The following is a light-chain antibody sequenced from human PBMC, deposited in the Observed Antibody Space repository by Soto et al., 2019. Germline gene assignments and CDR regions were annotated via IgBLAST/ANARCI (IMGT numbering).Light chain of an antibody. Sequence: EIWMTQSPATLSVSLGERATLSCGASQSVRSNLDWYQQKNGQAPRLPTYGASTRATGIPARLSGSGYGTEFTITIRSLETEDFAVYYCQQRSNWPGTFGHGTKVDIK. J-gene: IGKJ1*01. CDR3: QQRSNWPGT. CDR1: QSVRSN. V-gene: IGKV3-15*01. CDR2: GAS.